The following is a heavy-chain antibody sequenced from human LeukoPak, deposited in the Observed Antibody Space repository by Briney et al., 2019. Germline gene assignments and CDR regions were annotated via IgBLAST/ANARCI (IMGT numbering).Heavy chain of an antibody. V-gene: IGHV3-7*01. Sequence: GGSLRLSCEGSGFTFSNYWMTWVRQARGKGREWVANIKPNGIEKHYADSVEGRFTISRDNAKNSLYLQMNSLRAEDTAVYYCARDLDTYVLLIAYDTFDNWGQGTMVTVSS. J-gene: IGHJ3*02. CDR1: GFTFSNYW. CDR2: IKPNGIEK. D-gene: IGHD2-21*01. CDR3: ARDLDTYVLLIAYDTFDN.